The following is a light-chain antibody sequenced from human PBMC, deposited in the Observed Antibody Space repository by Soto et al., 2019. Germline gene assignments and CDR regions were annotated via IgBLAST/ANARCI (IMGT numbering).Light chain of an antibody. V-gene: IGLV2-23*01. CDR1: SSDIGSYNL. CDR3: CSYAGSSTSLDV. Sequence: QSALTQPASVSGSPGQSITISCTGTSSDIGSYNLVSWYQQHPGKAPKLMIYEGSKRPSGVSNRFSGSKSGNTASLTISGLQAEDEVDYYCCSYAGSSTSLDVFGTGTKVTVL. J-gene: IGLJ1*01. CDR2: EGS.